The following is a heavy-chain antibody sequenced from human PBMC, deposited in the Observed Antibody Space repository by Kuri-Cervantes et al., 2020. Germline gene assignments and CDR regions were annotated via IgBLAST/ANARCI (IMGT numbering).Heavy chain of an antibody. CDR1: GYSFTNYW. Sequence: GESLKISCKASGYSFTNYWIGWVRQMPGKGLEWMGIIYPGDSDTRYSPSFQGQVTISADKSISTAYLQWSSLKASDTAMYYCARQPPPTVVTPYYFDYWGQGTLVTVSS. CDR2: IYPGDSDT. V-gene: IGHV5-51*01. D-gene: IGHD4-23*01. J-gene: IGHJ4*02. CDR3: ARQPPPTVVTPYYFDY.